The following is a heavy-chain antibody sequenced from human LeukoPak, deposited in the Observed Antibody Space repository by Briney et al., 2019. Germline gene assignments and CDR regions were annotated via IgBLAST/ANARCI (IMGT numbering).Heavy chain of an antibody. CDR1: GGSISSSSYY. CDR2: IYYGGST. D-gene: IGHD5-18*01. Sequence: SETLSLTCSVSGGSISSSSYYWGWIRQPPGKGLEWIGSIYYGGSTYYNPSLKTRVTISVDTSKNQFSLKLSSVTAADTAVYYCARADVDTAVVTYFDYWGQGTLVTVSS. CDR3: ARADVDTAVVTYFDY. J-gene: IGHJ4*02. V-gene: IGHV4-39*07.